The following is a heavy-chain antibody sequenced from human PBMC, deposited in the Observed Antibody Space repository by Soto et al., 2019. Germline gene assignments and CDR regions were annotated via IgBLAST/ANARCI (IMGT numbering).Heavy chain of an antibody. CDR1: GFTFSSYG. V-gene: IGHV3-33*01. Sequence: GGSLRLSCAASGFTFSSYGMHWVRQAPGKGLEWVAVIWYDGSNKYHADSVKGRFTISRDNSKNTLYLQMNSLRAEDTAVYYCARDHRAAAAGTDYWGQGTLVTVSS. CDR2: IWYDGSNK. CDR3: ARDHRAAAAGTDY. J-gene: IGHJ4*02. D-gene: IGHD6-13*01.